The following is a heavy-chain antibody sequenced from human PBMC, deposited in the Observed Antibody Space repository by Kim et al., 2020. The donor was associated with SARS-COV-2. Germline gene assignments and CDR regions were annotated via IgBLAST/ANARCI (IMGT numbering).Heavy chain of an antibody. CDR3: ARHGHGDEQHYFDY. D-gene: IGHD1-1*01. J-gene: IGHJ4*02. Sequence: NPALKSRVTISVDTSKNQFSLKLSSVTAADTAVYYCARHGHGDEQHYFDYWGQGTLVTVSS. V-gene: IGHV4-39*01.